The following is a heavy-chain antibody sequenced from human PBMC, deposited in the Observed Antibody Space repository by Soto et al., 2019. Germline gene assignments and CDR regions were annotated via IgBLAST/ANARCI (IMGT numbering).Heavy chain of an antibody. J-gene: IGHJ6*03. CDR3: ARRAGPRGMTTVTTGYYYYYMDV. V-gene: IGHV3-11*01. Sequence: PGGSLRLSCAASGFTFSDYYMSWIRQAPGKGLEWVSYISSSGSTIYYADSVKGRFTISRDNAKNSLYLQMNSLRAEDTAVYYCARRAGPRGMTTVTTGYYYYYMDVWGKGTTVTVSS. CDR2: ISSSGSTI. CDR1: GFTFSDYY. D-gene: IGHD4-17*01.